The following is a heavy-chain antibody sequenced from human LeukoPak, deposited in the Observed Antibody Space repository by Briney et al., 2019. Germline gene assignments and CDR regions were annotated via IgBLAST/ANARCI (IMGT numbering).Heavy chain of an antibody. J-gene: IGHJ5*02. CDR2: ISTSGTL. CDR1: GGSFSHFY. Sequence: SSETLSLTCVVYGGSFSHFYWSWIRQSPGKGLEWIGDISTSGTLKYNPSLKSRVTISLDSSKNELSLKLISVTAADSAVYYCARWAVFAMDRGGWFDPWGQGTQVTVSS. V-gene: IGHV4-34*01. D-gene: IGHD3-10*01. CDR3: ARWAVFAMDRGGWFDP.